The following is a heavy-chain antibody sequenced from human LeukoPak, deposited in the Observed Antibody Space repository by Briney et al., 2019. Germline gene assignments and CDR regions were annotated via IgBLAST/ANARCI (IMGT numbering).Heavy chain of an antibody. D-gene: IGHD1-26*01. CDR3: ASVPRGVGATGLIDY. V-gene: IGHV4-59*12. CDR2: IYYSGTT. CDR1: GGSIGTYS. J-gene: IGHJ4*02. Sequence: SETLSLTCTVSGGSIGTYSWNWIRQPPGKGLEWIGYIYYSGTTNYNPSLKSRVTISVDTSKNQFSLKLSSVTAADTAVYYCASVPRGVGATGLIDYWGQGTLVTVSS.